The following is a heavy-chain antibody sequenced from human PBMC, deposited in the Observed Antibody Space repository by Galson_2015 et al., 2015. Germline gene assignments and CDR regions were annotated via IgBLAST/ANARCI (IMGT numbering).Heavy chain of an antibody. CDR2: IIPIFGTA. CDR3: AVSYLRIVERGYFDY. CDR1: GGTFSSYA. D-gene: IGHD1-26*01. V-gene: IGHV1-69*13. J-gene: IGHJ4*02. Sequence: SVKVSCKASGGTFSSYAISWVRQAPGQGLEWMGGIIPIFGTANYAQKFQGRVTITADESTSTAYMELSSLRSEDTAVYYCAVSYLRIVERGYFDYWGQGTLVTVSS.